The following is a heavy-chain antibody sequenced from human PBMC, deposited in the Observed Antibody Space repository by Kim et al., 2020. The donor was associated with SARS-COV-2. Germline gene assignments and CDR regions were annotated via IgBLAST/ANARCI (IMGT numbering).Heavy chain of an antibody. CDR2: ISWNSGSI. CDR1: GFTFDDHA. D-gene: IGHD3-10*01. CDR3: AKDITALLWFGELECGMDV. Sequence: GGSLRLSCAASGFTFDDHAMHWVRQGPGKGLEWVSGISWNSGSIGYADSVKGRFTISRDNTKNSLYLQMNSLRVEDTAFYYCAKDITALLWFGELECGMDVWGRGTTVTVSS. J-gene: IGHJ6*02. V-gene: IGHV3-9*01.